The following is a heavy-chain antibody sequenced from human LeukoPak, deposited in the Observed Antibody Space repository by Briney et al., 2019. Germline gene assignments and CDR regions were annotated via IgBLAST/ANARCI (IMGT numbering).Heavy chain of an antibody. V-gene: IGHV6-1*01. CDR2: TYYRSKWYN. Sequence: SQTRSLTCAISGDSVSSNSAAWNWIRQSPSRGLEWLGRTYYRSKWYNDYAVSVKSRITINPDTSKNQFSLQLNSVTPEDTAVYYCARNGGGAARPYYYYYMDVWGKGTTVTVSS. J-gene: IGHJ6*03. D-gene: IGHD6-6*01. CDR3: ARNGGGAARPYYYYYMDV. CDR1: GDSVSSNSAA.